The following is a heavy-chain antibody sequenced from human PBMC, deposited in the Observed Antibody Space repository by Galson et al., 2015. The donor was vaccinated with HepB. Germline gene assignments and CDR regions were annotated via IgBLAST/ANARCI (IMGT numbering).Heavy chain of an antibody. CDR2: ISAYNGNT. Sequence: SVKVSCKASGYTFTSYGISWVRQAPGQGLEWMGWISAYNGNTNYAQKLQGRVTMTTDTSTSTAYIELRSLRSDDTAVYYCARDLLRFLEWLPRRDWFDPWGQGTLVTVSS. V-gene: IGHV1-18*01. D-gene: IGHD3-3*01. CDR3: ARDLLRFLEWLPRRDWFDP. CDR1: GYTFTSYG. J-gene: IGHJ5*02.